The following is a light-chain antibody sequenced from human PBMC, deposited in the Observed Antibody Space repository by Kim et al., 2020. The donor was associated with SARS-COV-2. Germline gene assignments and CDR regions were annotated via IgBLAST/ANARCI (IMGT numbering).Light chain of an antibody. J-gene: IGKJ4*01. CDR3: QQRSNWPQLT. CDR1: QSVSSY. V-gene: IGKV3-11*01. Sequence: EIVLTQSPATLSLSPGEGATLSCRASQSVSSYLAWYQQKPGQAPRLLIYDASNRATGIPARFSGSGSGTDFTLTISNLEPEDFAVYYCQQRSNWPQLTFGGGTKVDIK. CDR2: DAS.